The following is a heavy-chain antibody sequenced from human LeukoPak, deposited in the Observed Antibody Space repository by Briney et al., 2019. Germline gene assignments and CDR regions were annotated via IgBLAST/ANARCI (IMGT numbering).Heavy chain of an antibody. CDR2: INHSGST. D-gene: IGHD3-10*01. J-gene: IGHJ6*04. CDR3: ARGWGSGSAIYYYYGMDV. CDR1: GGSFSGYY. Sequence: SETLSLTCAVYGGSFSGYYWSWIRQPPGKGLEWIGEINHSGSTNYNLSLKSRVTISVDTSKNQFSLKLSSVTAADTAVYYCARGWGSGSAIYYYYGMDVWGKGTTVTVSS. V-gene: IGHV4-34*01.